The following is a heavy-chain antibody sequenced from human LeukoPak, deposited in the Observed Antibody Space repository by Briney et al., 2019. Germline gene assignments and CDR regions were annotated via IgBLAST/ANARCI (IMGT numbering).Heavy chain of an antibody. CDR3: ARGSPYYYGSGNWFDP. V-gene: IGHV4-34*01. J-gene: IGHJ5*02. CDR2: INHSGST. CDR1: GGSFSGYY. Sequence: PSETLSLTCAVYGGSFSGYYWSWIRQPPGKGLEWIGEINHSGSTNYNPSLKSRVTISVDTSKNQFSLKLSSVAAADTAVYYCARGSPYYYGSGNWFDPWGQGTLVTLSS. D-gene: IGHD3-10*01.